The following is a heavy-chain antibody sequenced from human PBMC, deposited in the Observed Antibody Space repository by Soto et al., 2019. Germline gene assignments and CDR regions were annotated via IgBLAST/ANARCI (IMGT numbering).Heavy chain of an antibody. Sequence: PGGSLRLSCAASGFTFSSYAMHWVRQAPGKGLEWVAVISYDGSNKYYADSVKGRFTISRDNSKNTLYLQMNSLRAEDTAVYYFARDRGYYDSSGYYGAFDIWGQGTMVTVSS. CDR2: ISYDGSNK. CDR1: GFTFSSYA. CDR3: ARDRGYYDSSGYYGAFDI. D-gene: IGHD3-22*01. V-gene: IGHV3-30-3*01. J-gene: IGHJ3*02.